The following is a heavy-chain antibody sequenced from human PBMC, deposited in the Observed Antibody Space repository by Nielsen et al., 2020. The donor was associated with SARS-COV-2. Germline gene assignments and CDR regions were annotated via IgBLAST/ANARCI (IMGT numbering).Heavy chain of an antibody. V-gene: IGHV4-59*01. Sequence: SETLSLTCTVSGGSISSYYWSWIRQPPGKGLEWIGYIYYSGSTNYNPSLKSRVTISVDTSKNQFSLKLSSVTAADTAVYYCARGYYYYGMDVWGQGTTVTVSS. CDR1: GGSISSYY. J-gene: IGHJ6*02. CDR3: ARGYYYYGMDV. CDR2: IYYSGST.